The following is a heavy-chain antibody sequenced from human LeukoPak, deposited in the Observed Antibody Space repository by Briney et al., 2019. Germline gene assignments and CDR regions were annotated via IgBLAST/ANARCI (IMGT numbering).Heavy chain of an antibody. Sequence: GGSLRLSCAASGFTFSSYWMDWVRQAPGKGLVWVSRIISDGSSTTYADSVKGRFTISRDNAKNTLYLQMNSLRADDTAVYYCARENYHGMDVWGQGTTVSVSS. CDR3: ARENYHGMDV. V-gene: IGHV3-74*01. D-gene: IGHD3-10*01. J-gene: IGHJ6*02. CDR2: IISDGSST. CDR1: GFTFSSYW.